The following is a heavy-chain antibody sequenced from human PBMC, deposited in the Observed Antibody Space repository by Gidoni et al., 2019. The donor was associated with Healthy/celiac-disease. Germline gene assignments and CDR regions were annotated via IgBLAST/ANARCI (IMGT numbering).Heavy chain of an antibody. D-gene: IGHD1-1*01. CDR1: GGSFSGYY. CDR3: ARGRGRYWTYFDY. V-gene: IGHV4-34*01. CDR2: INHSGST. Sequence: QVQLQQCGAGLLKPSETLSPTCAVYGGSFSGYYWCWIRQPPVTGLEWIGEINHSGSTNYNPSLKSRVTISVDTSKNQFSLRLSSVTAAYTAVYYCARGRGRYWTYFDYWDQGTLVTVSS. J-gene: IGHJ4*02.